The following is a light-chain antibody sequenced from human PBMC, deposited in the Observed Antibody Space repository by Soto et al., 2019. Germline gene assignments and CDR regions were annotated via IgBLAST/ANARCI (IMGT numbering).Light chain of an antibody. J-gene: IGLJ2*01. CDR1: SSDVGGYNY. V-gene: IGLV2-14*01. CDR3: SSYTRASTPLI. CDR2: DVS. Sequence: QSALTQPASVPGSPGQSITISCTGTSSDVGGYNYVSWYQQHPGKAPKVMIYDVSNRPSGVANRFSGSKSGNTASLTISGLQAEDEADYYFSSYTRASTPLIFGGGTKVTVL.